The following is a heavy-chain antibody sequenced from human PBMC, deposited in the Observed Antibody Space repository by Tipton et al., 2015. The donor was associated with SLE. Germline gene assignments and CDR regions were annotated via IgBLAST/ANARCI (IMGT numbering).Heavy chain of an antibody. J-gene: IGHJ4*02. D-gene: IGHD6-25*01. V-gene: IGHV4-4*07. CDR2: VPTRGST. Sequence: TLSLTCTVSGGSISIYYWSWFPPPAGKGLEWIGHVPTRGSTHYKPSLKSRVTISPYTSKNQFSLNLRSVTAADTARYHCARGLLYSSATMEYWGPGALVTVSS. CDR1: GGSISIYY. CDR3: ARGLLYSSATMEY.